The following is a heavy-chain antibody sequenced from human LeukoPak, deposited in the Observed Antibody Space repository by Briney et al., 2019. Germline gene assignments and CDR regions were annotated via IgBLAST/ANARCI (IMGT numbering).Heavy chain of an antibody. D-gene: IGHD3-10*01. J-gene: IGHJ4*02. Sequence: GGSLRLSCAASGFTFRTYGMHWVRQAPGKGLEWVAVIWYDGRNRYYADSVKDRFTISRDNSEDTLYLQMNSLRAEDTAVYYCARPLLSYDTTGYPDYWGQGTLVTVSS. CDR1: GFTFRTYG. CDR2: IWYDGRNR. CDR3: ARPLLSYDTTGYPDY. V-gene: IGHV3-33*01.